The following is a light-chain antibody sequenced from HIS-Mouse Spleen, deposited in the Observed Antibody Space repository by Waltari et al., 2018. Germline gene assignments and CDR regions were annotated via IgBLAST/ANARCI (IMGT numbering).Light chain of an antibody. Sequence: QSALTQPRSVSGSPGQSVTISCTGTSSDVGGYNYVSWYQQHPGKAPKLMIYDVSKRPSVVPDRFSGSTSGNTASLTISGLQAEDEADYYCCSYAGSYTGVFGTGTKVTVL. CDR1: SSDVGGYNY. CDR2: DVS. J-gene: IGLJ1*01. V-gene: IGLV2-11*01. CDR3: CSYAGSYTGV.